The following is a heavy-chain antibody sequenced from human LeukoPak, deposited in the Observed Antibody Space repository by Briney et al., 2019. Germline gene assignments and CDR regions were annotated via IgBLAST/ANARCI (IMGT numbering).Heavy chain of an antibody. CDR2: INSDGSST. J-gene: IGHJ4*02. Sequence: GGSLRLSCAASGFTFSSYWMHWVRQAPGKGLVWVSRINSDGSSTSYADSVKGRFTISRDNAKNTLYLQMNSLRAEDTAVYYCAKVIRGGSGSFDYWGQGTLVTVSS. CDR3: AKVIRGGSGSFDY. D-gene: IGHD3-10*01. V-gene: IGHV3-74*01. CDR1: GFTFSSYW.